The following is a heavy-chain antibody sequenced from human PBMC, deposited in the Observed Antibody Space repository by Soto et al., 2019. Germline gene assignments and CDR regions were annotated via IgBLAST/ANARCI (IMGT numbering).Heavy chain of an antibody. V-gene: IGHV1-18*01. J-gene: IGHJ5*02. CDR2: ISAYNGNT. D-gene: IGHD3-10*01. CDR1: GYTFTSYG. CDR3: ARAWTQARGEWFDP. Sequence: ASVKVSCKASGYTFTSYGISWVRQAPGQGLEWMRWISAYNGNTNYAQKHQGRVTMTTDTSTSTAYMELRSLRSDDTAVYYCARAWTQARGEWFDPWGQGTLVTVSS.